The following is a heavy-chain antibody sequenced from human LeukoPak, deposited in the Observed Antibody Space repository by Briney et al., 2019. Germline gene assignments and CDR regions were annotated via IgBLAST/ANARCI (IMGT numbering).Heavy chain of an antibody. V-gene: IGHV3-11*04. Sequence: PGGSLRLSCAASEFTFSDYYMSWIRQAPGKGLEWVSYISYSGDTIYYADSVKGRFTVSRDNAKNSLYLQMNSLRAEDTAVYYCARDGAVVVPAADDYWGQGTLVTVSS. D-gene: IGHD2-2*01. J-gene: IGHJ4*02. CDR2: ISYSGDTI. CDR1: EFTFSDYY. CDR3: ARDGAVVVPAADDY.